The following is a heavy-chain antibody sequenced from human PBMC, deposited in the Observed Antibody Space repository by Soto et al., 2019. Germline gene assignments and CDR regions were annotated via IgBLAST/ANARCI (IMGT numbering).Heavy chain of an antibody. J-gene: IGHJ6*02. CDR2: ITSKKYGGTP. V-gene: IGHV3-49*01. CDR1: GFAFGDFA. D-gene: IGHD5-12*01. Sequence: SLRLSCITSGFAFGDFAMTWFRQAPGKGLEWVGFITSKKYGGTPQYTASVKGRFSISRDDSKSIAYLQMNNLKTDDTAVYYCFRHPLERYSAYDFPMDVWGQGATVTVSS. CDR3: FRHPLERYSAYDFPMDV.